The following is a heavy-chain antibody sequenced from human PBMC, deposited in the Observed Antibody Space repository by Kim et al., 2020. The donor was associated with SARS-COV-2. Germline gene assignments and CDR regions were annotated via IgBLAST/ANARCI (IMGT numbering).Heavy chain of an antibody. CDR3: AKGGHHYYESSGYPEDY. CDR1: GFTFSNYA. J-gene: IGHJ4*01. D-gene: IGHD3-22*01. CDR2: ISYDGSNK. V-gene: IGHV3-30*18. Sequence: GGSLRPSCAASGFTFSNYAMHWVRQAPGKGLEWVALISYDGSNKYYADSVKGQFTISRGNSKNTVSLQMNSLRPEDTAVYYCAKGGHHYYESSGYPEDYWGHGTLVTVSS.